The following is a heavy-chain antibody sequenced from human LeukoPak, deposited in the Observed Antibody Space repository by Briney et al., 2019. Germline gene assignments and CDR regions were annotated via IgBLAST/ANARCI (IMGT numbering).Heavy chain of an antibody. CDR1: GGSISSGGYY. V-gene: IGHV4-31*03. CDR2: IYYSGST. CDR3: ARRSGGGWFDP. J-gene: IGHJ5*02. Sequence: SEALSLTCTVSGGSISSGGYYWSWIRQHPGKGLEWIGYIYYSGSTYYNPSLKSRVTISVDTSKNQFSLKLSSVTAADTAVYYCARRSGGGWFDPWGQGTLVTVSS. D-gene: IGHD2-15*01.